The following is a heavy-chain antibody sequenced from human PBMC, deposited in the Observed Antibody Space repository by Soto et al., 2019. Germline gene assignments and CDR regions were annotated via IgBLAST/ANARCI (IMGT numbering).Heavy chain of an antibody. CDR1: GFTFSSYA. CDR2: ISGSGGST. Sequence: GGSLRLSCAASGFTFSSYAMGWVRQAPGKGLEWVSAISGSGGSTYYADSVKGRFTISRDNSKNTLYLQMNSLRAEDTAVYYCAKKVVVVAATLRNWFDPWGQGTLVTVSS. J-gene: IGHJ5*02. CDR3: AKKVVVVAATLRNWFDP. V-gene: IGHV3-23*01. D-gene: IGHD2-15*01.